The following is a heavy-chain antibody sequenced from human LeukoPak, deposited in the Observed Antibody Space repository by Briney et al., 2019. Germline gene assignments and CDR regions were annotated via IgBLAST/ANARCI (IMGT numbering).Heavy chain of an antibody. CDR3: ARGAVAQYYFDY. Sequence: ASVKVSCKASGYTFTNYGSNWVQQAPGQGLEWMGWISAYNGNTNYEQKFQGRVTMTTDTSTSTAYVELRSLTSDDTAVYYCARGAVAQYYFDYWGQGTLVTVSS. J-gene: IGHJ4*02. D-gene: IGHD4-23*01. CDR2: ISAYNGNT. CDR1: GYTFTNYG. V-gene: IGHV1-18*01.